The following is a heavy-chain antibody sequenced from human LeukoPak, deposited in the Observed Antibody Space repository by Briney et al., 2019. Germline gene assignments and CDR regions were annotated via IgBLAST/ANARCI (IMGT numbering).Heavy chain of an antibody. CDR1: GGSISSSSYY. Sequence: SETLSLTCTVSGGSISSSSYYWGWIRQPPGNGLEWIGSIYYSGSTNYNPSLKSRVTISVDTSKNQFSLKLSSVTAADTAVYYCARWRVYDSSGYELPPGWRVGGYMDVWGKGTTVTISS. CDR3: ARWRVYDSSGYELPPGWRVGGYMDV. V-gene: IGHV4-39*07. D-gene: IGHD3-22*01. J-gene: IGHJ6*03. CDR2: IYYSGST.